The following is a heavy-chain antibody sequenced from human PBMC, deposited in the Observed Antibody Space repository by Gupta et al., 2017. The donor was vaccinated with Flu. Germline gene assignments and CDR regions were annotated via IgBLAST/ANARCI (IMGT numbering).Heavy chain of an antibody. CDR1: GFMFSSYG. J-gene: IGHJ4*02. CDR3: AKDKARGWYSLDY. D-gene: IGHD6-19*01. V-gene: IGHV3-30*18. Sequence: QVQLVQSEGGVVQPGRSLRLSCGGTGFMFSSYGMHWVRQAPGKGLEWVAVVANDGRIKYYADSVKGRFTISRDNSMNVIYLYMSSLRVEDTAVYYCAKDKARGWYSLDYWGQGALVTVS. CDR2: VANDGRIK.